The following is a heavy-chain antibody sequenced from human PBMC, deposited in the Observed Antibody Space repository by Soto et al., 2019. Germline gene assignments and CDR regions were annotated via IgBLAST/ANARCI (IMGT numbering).Heavy chain of an antibody. D-gene: IGHD3-16*01. J-gene: IGHJ4*02. CDR1: GGSISSYY. CDR2: IYYSGST. Sequence: QVQLQESGPGLVKPSETLSLTCTVSGGSISSYYWSWIRQPPGKGLEWIGYIYYSGSTNYNPSLKSRGTVSVDTSKNQFSLKLSSVNAADTAVYYCARFGPPPGYDYVWGSYDRVCLGKYYFDYWGQGTLVTVSS. V-gene: IGHV4-59*01. CDR3: ARFGPPPGYDYVWGSYDRVCLGKYYFDY.